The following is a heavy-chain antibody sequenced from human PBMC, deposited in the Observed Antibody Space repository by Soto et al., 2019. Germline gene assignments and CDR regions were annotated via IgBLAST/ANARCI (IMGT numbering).Heavy chain of an antibody. J-gene: IGHJ4*02. V-gene: IGHV1-69*12. CDR1: GDTFTNHV. D-gene: IGHD5-12*01. Sequence: QVQLVQSGGEVKKPGSSVKVSCKASGDTFTNHVFNWVRQAPGQGLEWMGGIISLFGTPHYSQRFQGRVTITADESTATSYMQLGSLRSEDPAVYYCARELGSGYDRGDYWGQGPLVTVSS. CDR2: IISLFGTP. CDR3: ARELGSGYDRGDY.